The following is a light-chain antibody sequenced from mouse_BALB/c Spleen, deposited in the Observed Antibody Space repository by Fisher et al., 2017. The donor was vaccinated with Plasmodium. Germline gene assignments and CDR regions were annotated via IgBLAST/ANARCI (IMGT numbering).Light chain of an antibody. CDR2: YGS. CDR3: QQSNSWPLT. Sequence: DIVLTQSPATLSVTPGDRVSLSCRASQSINNYLHWYQQRSHESPRLLINYGSQSISGLPSRFSGSGSGTDFTLSINSVETEDFGVYFCQQSNSWPLTFGAGTKLELK. J-gene: IGKJ5*01. V-gene: IGKV5-45*01. CDR1: QSINNY.